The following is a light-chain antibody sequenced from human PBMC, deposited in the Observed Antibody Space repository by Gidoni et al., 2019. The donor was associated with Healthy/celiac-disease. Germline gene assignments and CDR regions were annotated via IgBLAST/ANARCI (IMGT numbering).Light chain of an antibody. CDR2: DAS. J-gene: IGKJ2*02. CDR3: QQRSNWPPST. V-gene: IGKV3-11*01. CDR1: QRVSSY. Sequence: EIVLTQSPATLSLSPGERATLSCRASQRVSSYLAWYQQKPGQAPRLLIYDASNRATGIPARFSGSGSGTDFTLTISSLAPEDFAVYYCQQRSNWPPSTFXQXTKLEIK.